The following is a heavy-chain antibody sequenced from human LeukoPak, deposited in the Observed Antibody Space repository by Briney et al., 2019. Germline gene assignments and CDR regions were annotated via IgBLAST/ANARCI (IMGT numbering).Heavy chain of an antibody. J-gene: IGHJ4*02. CDR1: GGSISSGSYY. D-gene: IGHD5-18*01. CDR3: AIRGYSYGPKTQDFDY. Sequence: PSQTLSLTCTVPGGSISSGSYYWGWIRQPPGKGLEWIGSIYHSGSTYYNPSLKSRVTISVDTSKNQFSLKLSSVTAADTAVYYCAIRGYSYGPKTQDFDYWGQGTLVTVSS. V-gene: IGHV4-39*07. CDR2: IYHSGST.